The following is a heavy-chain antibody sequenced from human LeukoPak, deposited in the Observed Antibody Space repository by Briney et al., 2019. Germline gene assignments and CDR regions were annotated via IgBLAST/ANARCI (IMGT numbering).Heavy chain of an antibody. Sequence: ASVKVSCKASGYTFTSYDINWVRQATGQGLEWMGWTNPNSGNTGYAQKFQGRVTMTRDTSISTAYMELSSLRSEDTAVYYCAREGGFRVVTPWFDPWGQGTLVTVFS. V-gene: IGHV1-8*01. D-gene: IGHD4-23*01. CDR3: AREGGFRVVTPWFDP. CDR1: GYTFTSYD. J-gene: IGHJ5*02. CDR2: TNPNSGNT.